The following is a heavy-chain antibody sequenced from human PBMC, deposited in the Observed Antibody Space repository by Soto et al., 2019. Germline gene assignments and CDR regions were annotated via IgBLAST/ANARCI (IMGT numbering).Heavy chain of an antibody. J-gene: IGHJ3*02. Sequence: EVQLVESGGGLVKPGGSLRLSCAASEFTFSRYSMNWVRQAPGKGLELVASIGISSSYIYYADSVKGRGIISRDNAKNLRYLQMNSLRAEDTAVFYYTSTMAGAFNIWGQGAMVTVSS. D-gene: IGHD3-10*01. V-gene: IGHV3-21*01. CDR3: TSTMAGAFNI. CDR1: EFTFSRYS. CDR2: IGISSSYI.